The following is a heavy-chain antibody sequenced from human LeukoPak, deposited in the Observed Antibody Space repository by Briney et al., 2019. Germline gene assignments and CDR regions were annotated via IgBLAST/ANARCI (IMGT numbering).Heavy chain of an antibody. CDR2: IKQDGSEK. J-gene: IGHJ4*02. CDR1: GFTFSSYW. V-gene: IGHV3-7*01. CDR3: ARVYFSGGRCYGYYFDY. D-gene: IGHD2-15*01. Sequence: QPGGSLRLSCAASGFTFSSYWMSWVRQAPGKGLEWVANIKQDGSEKYYVDSVKGRFTISRDNAKNSLYLQMNSLRAEDTAVYYCARVYFSGGRCYGYYFDYWGQGTLVTVSS.